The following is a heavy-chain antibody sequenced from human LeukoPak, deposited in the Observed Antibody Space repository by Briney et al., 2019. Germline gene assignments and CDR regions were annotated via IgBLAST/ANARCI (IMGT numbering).Heavy chain of an antibody. CDR3: AKFFPQESAFDY. Sequence: GGSLRLFCAASGFTFSSYSMNWVRQAPGKGLEWVAFIRYDGSNKYYADSVKGRFTISRDNSKNTLYLQMNSLRAEDTAVYYCAKFFPQESAFDYWGQGTLVTVSS. D-gene: IGHD2/OR15-2a*01. CDR1: GFTFSSYS. V-gene: IGHV3-30*02. CDR2: IRYDGSNK. J-gene: IGHJ4*02.